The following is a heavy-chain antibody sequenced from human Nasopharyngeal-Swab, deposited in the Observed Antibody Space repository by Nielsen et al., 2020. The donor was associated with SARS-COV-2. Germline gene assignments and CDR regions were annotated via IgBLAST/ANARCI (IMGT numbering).Heavy chain of an antibody. V-gene: IGHV3-11*05. CDR1: GFTFSDYY. J-gene: IGHJ4*02. CDR2: ISGSNTYT. Sequence: GEPLKISCAASGFTFSDYYMSWISQAPGMGVGWLSYISGSNTYTNYADSVKGRFAVSRDNAKNSLFLQMNSLRAEDMAVYYCAGGGGDYLPIDSWGQGTLVTVSS. D-gene: IGHD4-17*01. CDR3: AGGGGDYLPIDS.